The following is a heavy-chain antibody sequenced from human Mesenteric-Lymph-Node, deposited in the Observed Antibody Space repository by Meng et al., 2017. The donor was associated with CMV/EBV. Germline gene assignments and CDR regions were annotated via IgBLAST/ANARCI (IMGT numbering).Heavy chain of an antibody. CDR3: VRGRYCSSSSCSVGWFDP. D-gene: IGHD2-2*01. J-gene: IGHJ5*02. Sequence: GESLKISCAASGFTFTAYWIHWVRQAPGKGLVWVSRINSDGSSTSYADSVKGRFTISRDNAKNALYLQMNSLRADDTAVYYCVRGRYCSSSSCSVGWFDPWGQGTLVTVSS. V-gene: IGHV3-74*01. CDR2: INSDGSST. CDR1: GFTFTAYW.